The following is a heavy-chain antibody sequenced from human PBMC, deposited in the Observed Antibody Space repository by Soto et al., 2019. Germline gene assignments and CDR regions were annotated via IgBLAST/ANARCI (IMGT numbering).Heavy chain of an antibody. CDR2: ITDSGYNT. CDR1: GFTFSTSA. D-gene: IGHD4-17*01. V-gene: IGHV3-23*01. Sequence: GGSLRLSCAASGFTFSTSAMNWVRQAPGKGLEWVSAITDSGYNTYYADSVRGRLTISRDNSKNTMYLQMNSLRAEDTAVYYCARPRGVYVFRGYDYWGQGTLVTVSS. J-gene: IGHJ4*02. CDR3: ARPRGVYVFRGYDY.